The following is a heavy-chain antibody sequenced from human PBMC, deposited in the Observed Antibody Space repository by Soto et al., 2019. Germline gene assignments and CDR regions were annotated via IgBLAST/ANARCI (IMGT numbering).Heavy chain of an antibody. V-gene: IGHV3-23*01. CDR3: AKDPPSVIGTIQLWASTTVTTGDY. D-gene: IGHD4-17*01. J-gene: IGHJ4*02. CDR1: GFNFSSYA. CDR2: ISGSGGST. Sequence: GGSLRLSCAASGFNFSSYAISWVRQAPGKGLEWVSAISGSGGSTYYADSVKGRFTISRDNSKNTLYLQMNSLRAEDTAVYYCAKDPPSVIGTIQLWASTTVTTGDYWGQGTLVTVSS.